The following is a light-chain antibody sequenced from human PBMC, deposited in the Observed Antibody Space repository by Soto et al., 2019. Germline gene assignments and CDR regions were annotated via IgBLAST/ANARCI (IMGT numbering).Light chain of an antibody. J-gene: IGKJ1*01. Sequence: EVVLTQSPGTLSLSPEETATLSCRTSQSVYNNYLAWYQQKPGQAPRLLIHGASSRATDVPDRFSASGSGTDFTLTIRRLEPEDFAVYYCQQFTFSMWTFGQGTRVEV. V-gene: IGKV3-20*01. CDR1: QSVYNNY. CDR2: GAS. CDR3: QQFTFSMWT.